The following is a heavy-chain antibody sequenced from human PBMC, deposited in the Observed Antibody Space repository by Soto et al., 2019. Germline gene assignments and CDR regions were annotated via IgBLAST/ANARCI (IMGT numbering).Heavy chain of an antibody. CDR1: GFTFSTYA. J-gene: IGHJ3*02. CDR3: ARDLVTGAGAFDI. D-gene: IGHD1-20*01. V-gene: IGHV3-64*01. Sequence: EVQLVESGGGLVQPGGSLRLSCVASGFTFSTYAMHWVRQAPGKGLEYVSAISNNGVSIYYANSVKGRFTISRDNSKNTLYLQMGSLRPEDMAVYYCARDLVTGAGAFDIWGRGTLVTVSS. CDR2: ISNNGVSI.